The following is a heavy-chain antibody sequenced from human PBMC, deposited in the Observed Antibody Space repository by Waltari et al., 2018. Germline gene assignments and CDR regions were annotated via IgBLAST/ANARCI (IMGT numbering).Heavy chain of an antibody. CDR2: CSGATGYI. Sequence: EVQLVESGGGLVKPGGSLRLSCAASGFTFSTYSMNWVRQAPGKGLELVSSCSGATGYIYYADSVKGLFTSSRDNAQSSLYLEMNSLRGEDTAIYYCARAEQPMATIIGVDYWGQGTLVTVSS. D-gene: IGHD5-12*01. V-gene: IGHV3-21*01. CDR3: ARAEQPMATIIGVDY. J-gene: IGHJ4*02. CDR1: GFTFSTYS.